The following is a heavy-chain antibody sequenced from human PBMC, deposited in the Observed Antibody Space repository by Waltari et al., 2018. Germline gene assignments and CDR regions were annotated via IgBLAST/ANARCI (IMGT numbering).Heavy chain of an antibody. J-gene: IGHJ4*02. D-gene: IGHD4-17*01. CDR2: SSGSGGST. CDR3: AKDTVTVTLYYFDY. V-gene: IGHV3-23*04. CDR1: GFTFSSYA. Sequence: VQLVESGGGVVQPGRSLRLSCAASGFTFSSYAMSWVRQAPGKGLEWVSASSGSGGSTYYADSVKGRLTISRDNAKNTLYLQMNSLRAEDTAVYYCAKDTVTVTLYYFDYWGQGTLVTVSS.